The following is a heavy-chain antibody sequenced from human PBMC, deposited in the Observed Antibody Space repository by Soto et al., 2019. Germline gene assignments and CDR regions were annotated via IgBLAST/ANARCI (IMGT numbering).Heavy chain of an antibody. CDR3: ARQGDYGDYDAFDI. D-gene: IGHD4-17*01. J-gene: IGHJ3*02. Sequence: SETLSLTCTVSGGSISSYYWSWIRQPPGKGLEWIGYIYYSGSTNYNPSLKSRVTISVDTSKNQFSLKLSSVTAADTAVYYCARQGDYGDYDAFDIWGQGTMVTISS. CDR2: IYYSGST. CDR1: GGSISSYY. V-gene: IGHV4-59*08.